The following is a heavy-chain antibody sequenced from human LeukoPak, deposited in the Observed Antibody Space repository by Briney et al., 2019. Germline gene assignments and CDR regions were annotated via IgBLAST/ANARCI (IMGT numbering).Heavy chain of an antibody. CDR2: TSTSSSII. CDR1: GFTFSSYS. Sequence: GGSLRLSCATSGFTFSSYSMNWVRQAPGKGLEWVSSTSTSSSIIYYADSVKGRFTISRHNAKNSLYLQMNSLRAEDTAVYYCARVNYDSSGYYYGTLDYWGQGTLVTVSS. D-gene: IGHD3-22*01. CDR3: ARVNYDSSGYYYGTLDY. J-gene: IGHJ4*02. V-gene: IGHV3-21*01.